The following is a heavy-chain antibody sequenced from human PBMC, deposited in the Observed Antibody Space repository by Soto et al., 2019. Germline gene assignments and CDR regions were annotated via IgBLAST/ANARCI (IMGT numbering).Heavy chain of an antibody. CDR2: IYHSGYT. V-gene: IGHV4-30-2*01. Sequence: QLQLRESGSGLVKPSQTLCLTCAVSGGSISSGGYSWSWIRQPPGKGLEWIGYIYHSGYTYCNPSLKSRVTISVDRSKNQFSLKLSSVTAADTAVYYCARAHYGDYGYGMDVWGQGTTVTVSS. CDR3: ARAHYGDYGYGMDV. D-gene: IGHD4-17*01. J-gene: IGHJ6*02. CDR1: GGSISSGGYS.